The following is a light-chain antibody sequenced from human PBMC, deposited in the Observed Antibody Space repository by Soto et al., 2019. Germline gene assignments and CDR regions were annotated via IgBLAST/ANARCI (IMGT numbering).Light chain of an antibody. J-gene: IGKJ4*01. V-gene: IGKV3-11*01. CDR3: QQRSNWPLLT. Sequence: EIVLTQSPATLSLSPGERATLSCRASQSVSSYLAWYQQKPGQAPRLLIYDASNRATGIPARFSGSGSGTDFTLTIISLEPEEVAVFYCQQRSNWPLLTFGGGTKVEIK. CDR2: DAS. CDR1: QSVSSY.